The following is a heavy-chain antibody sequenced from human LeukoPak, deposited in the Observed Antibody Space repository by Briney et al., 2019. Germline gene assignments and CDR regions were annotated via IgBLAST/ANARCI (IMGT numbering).Heavy chain of an antibody. J-gene: IGHJ4*02. CDR2: INHSGST. CDR1: GGSFSGYY. CDR3: ARHVIAARRGGVDY. Sequence: SETLSLTCAVYGGSFSGYYWSWIRQPPGKGLEWIGEINHSGSTNYNPSLKSRVTISVDTSKNQFSLKLSSVTAADTAVYYCARHVIAARRGGVDYWGQGTLVTVSS. D-gene: IGHD6-6*01. V-gene: IGHV4-34*01.